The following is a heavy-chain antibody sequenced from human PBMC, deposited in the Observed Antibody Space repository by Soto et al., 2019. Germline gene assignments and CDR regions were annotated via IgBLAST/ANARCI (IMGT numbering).Heavy chain of an antibody. CDR2: ISAYNGNT. V-gene: IGHV1-18*01. J-gene: IGHJ4*02. CDR3: ARVEEGGSVDY. D-gene: IGHD3-16*01. Sequence: QVQLVQSGAEVKKPGASVKVSCKASGYTFTSYGISWVRQAPGQGLEWMGWISAYNGNTNYAQKLQGRVTMTTDTXXSTAXXXXXXXXXXDTAVYYCARVEEGGSVDYWGQGTLVTVSS. CDR1: GYTFTSYG.